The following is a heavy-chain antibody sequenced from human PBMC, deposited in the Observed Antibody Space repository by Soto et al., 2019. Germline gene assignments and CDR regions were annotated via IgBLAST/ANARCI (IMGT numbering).Heavy chain of an antibody. V-gene: IGHV1-69*13. CDR3: ARDLRDIVVVPAARYYYYGMDV. J-gene: IGHJ6*02. Sequence: GASVKVSFKASGGTFSSYAISWVRQAPGQGLEWMGGIIPIFGTANYAQKFQGRVTITADESTSTAYMELSSLRSEDTAVYYCARDLRDIVVVPAARYYYYGMDVWGQGTTVTVSS. CDR1: GGTFSSYA. CDR2: IIPIFGTA. D-gene: IGHD2-2*01.